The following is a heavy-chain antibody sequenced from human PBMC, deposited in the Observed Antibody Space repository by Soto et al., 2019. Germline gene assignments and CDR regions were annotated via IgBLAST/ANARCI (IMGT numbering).Heavy chain of an antibody. CDR3: ARSGYDFWSGYYTEVRNYYYYMDV. J-gene: IGHJ6*03. CDR2: IYPGDSDT. CDR1: GYSFTSYW. Sequence: GESLKISCKGSGYSFTSYWIGWVRQMPGKGLEWMGIIYPGDSDTRYSPSFQGQVTISADKSISTAYLQWSSLKASDTAMYYCARSGYDFWSGYYTEVRNYYYYMDVWGKGTTVTVSS. D-gene: IGHD3-3*01. V-gene: IGHV5-51*01.